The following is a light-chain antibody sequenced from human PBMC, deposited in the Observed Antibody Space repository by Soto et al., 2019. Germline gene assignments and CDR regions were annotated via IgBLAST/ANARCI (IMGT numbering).Light chain of an antibody. Sequence: EIVLTQSPATLSLSPGERATLSCRASQSVSSYLAWYQQKPGQAPRLLIYDASERASGIPARLSGSGSGTDFTLTISSLEPEDFAVYYCQQRTSWPPWTFGQGTKVDIK. CDR1: QSVSSY. V-gene: IGKV3-11*01. J-gene: IGKJ1*01. CDR3: QQRTSWPPWT. CDR2: DAS.